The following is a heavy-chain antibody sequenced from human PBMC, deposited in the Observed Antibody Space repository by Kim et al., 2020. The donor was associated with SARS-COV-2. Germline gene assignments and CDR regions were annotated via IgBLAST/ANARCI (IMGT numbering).Heavy chain of an antibody. V-gene: IGHV3-23*01. J-gene: IGHJ2*01. Sequence: GGSLRLSCAASRFTFSSSAMTWVRQAPGKGLEWVSTIFGSGHGTYYTDSVKGRFIISRDNSKNTLYLQMNNLRADDTAIYYCAKNVHVTSVTFLWYFDLWGRGTSVIVSS. CDR3: AKNVHVTSVTFLWYFDL. CDR1: RFTFSSSA. D-gene: IGHD2-2*01. CDR2: IFGSGHGT.